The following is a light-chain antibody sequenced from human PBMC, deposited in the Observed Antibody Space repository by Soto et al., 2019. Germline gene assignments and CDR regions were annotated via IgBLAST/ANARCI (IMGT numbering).Light chain of an antibody. CDR1: QSVSSNY. CDR3: QQHGSSAWT. V-gene: IGKV3-20*01. J-gene: IGKJ1*01. CDR2: GAS. Sequence: EIVVTQSPGTLSLSPGERATLSCRASQSVSSNYLAWYQQKPGQAPRLLIYGASNRATGIPDRFSGSGSGTDFTLTISLLEPEDFAVYYCQQHGSSAWTFGQGTRVEIK.